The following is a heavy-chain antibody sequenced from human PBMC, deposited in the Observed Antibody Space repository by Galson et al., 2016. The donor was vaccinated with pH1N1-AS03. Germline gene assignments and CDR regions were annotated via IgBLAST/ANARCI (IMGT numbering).Heavy chain of an antibody. CDR1: GFTFDDYA. Sequence: SLRLSCAGSGFTFDDYAMHWVRQAPGKGLEWVSGISWNSGTIGYTDSVKGRFTISRDNAKNSLYLQMNSLRAEDTALYYCANSPGYCGAGSCSDQVYFDYWGQGALVTVSS. CDR3: ANSPGYCGAGSCSDQVYFDY. V-gene: IGHV3-9*01. J-gene: IGHJ4*02. CDR2: ISWNSGTI. D-gene: IGHD2-15*01.